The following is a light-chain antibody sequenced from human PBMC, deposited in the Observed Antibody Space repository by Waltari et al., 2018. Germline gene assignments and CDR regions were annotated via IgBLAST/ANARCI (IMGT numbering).Light chain of an antibody. CDR2: KAS. V-gene: IGKV1-5*01. CDR1: QSISNW. J-gene: IGKJ1*01. Sequence: IQVTQSPSTLSASVGDRVTITCRATQSISNWLAWYQQKPGKAPKLLIYKASTLESGVPSRFSGSGSGTEFTLTISSLQPDDFAVYFCQQSFSSPWTFGQGTRV. CDR3: QQSFSSPWT.